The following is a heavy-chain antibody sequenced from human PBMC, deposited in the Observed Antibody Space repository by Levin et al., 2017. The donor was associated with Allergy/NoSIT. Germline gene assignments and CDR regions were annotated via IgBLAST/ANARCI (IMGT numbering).Heavy chain of an antibody. CDR3: ETDDFGGN. V-gene: IGHV3-15*01. J-gene: IGHJ4*02. CDR2: VKRTRNGGTT. CDR1: GFTVSEAW. D-gene: IGHD4-23*01. Sequence: AGGSLRLSCVVSGFTVSEAWMHWVRQAPGKGLEWVGRVKRTRNGGTTDFSASVKGRFTISRDDSKNMFYLQMNSLKTEDTAVYYCETDDFGGNWGQGTLVTVSS.